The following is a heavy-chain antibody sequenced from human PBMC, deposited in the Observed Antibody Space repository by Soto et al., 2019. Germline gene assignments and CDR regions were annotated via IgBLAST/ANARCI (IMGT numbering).Heavy chain of an antibody. D-gene: IGHD6-13*01. CDR1: GFTFSSYS. CDR2: ISSSSSYI. Sequence: EVQLVESGGGLVKPGGSLRLSCAASGFTFSSYSMNWVRQAPGKGLEWVSSISSSSSYIYYADSVKGRFTISRDNAKNSLYLQMNSLSADDTAVYYCASDRGSSFSLSDYYGMDVWGQGTTVTVSS. V-gene: IGHV3-21*01. CDR3: ASDRGSSFSLSDYYGMDV. J-gene: IGHJ6*02.